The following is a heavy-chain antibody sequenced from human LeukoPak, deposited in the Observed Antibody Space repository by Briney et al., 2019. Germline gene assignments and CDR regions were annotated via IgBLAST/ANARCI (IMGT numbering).Heavy chain of an antibody. CDR3: ARGTPSSSGWLYYGMGV. D-gene: IGHD6-19*01. V-gene: IGHV3-30-3*01. CDR2: ISYDGSNK. Sequence: PGGSLRLSWAAAGFTFSSYAMHWVRQAPGKGLEWVAVISYDGSNKYYADSVKGRFTISRDNSKNTLYLQMNSLRAEDTAVYYCARGTPSSSGWLYYGMGVWGQGTTVTVSS. CDR1: GFTFSSYA. J-gene: IGHJ6*02.